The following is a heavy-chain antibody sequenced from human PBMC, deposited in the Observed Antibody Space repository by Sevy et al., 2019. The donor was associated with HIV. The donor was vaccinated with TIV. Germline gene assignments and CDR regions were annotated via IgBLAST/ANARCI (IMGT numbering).Heavy chain of an antibody. D-gene: IGHD6-19*01. V-gene: IGHV1-18*01. Sequence: ASVKVSCKASGYTFTSYGISWVRQAPGQGLEWMGWISAYNGNTNYAQKLQGRVTMTTDTSTSTAYMELRSLRSDDTAVYYCAGDGSGWYVAVAQFSSPAGYFDYWGQGTLVTVSS. CDR1: GYTFTSYG. CDR2: ISAYNGNT. J-gene: IGHJ4*02. CDR3: AGDGSGWYVAVAQFSSPAGYFDY.